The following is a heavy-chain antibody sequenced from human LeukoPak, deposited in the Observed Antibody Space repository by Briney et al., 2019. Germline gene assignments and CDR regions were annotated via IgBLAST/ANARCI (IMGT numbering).Heavy chain of an antibody. CDR2: IYSGGST. Sequence: PGGSLRLSCAASGFTVSSNYMSWVRQAPGKGLEWVSVIYSGGSTYYADSVKGRFTISRDNSKNTLYLQMNSLRAEDTAVYYCARVVDYYDSSGYPDAFDIWGQGTMVTVSS. CDR3: ARVVDYYDSSGYPDAFDI. D-gene: IGHD3-22*01. J-gene: IGHJ3*02. V-gene: IGHV3-53*01. CDR1: GFTVSSNY.